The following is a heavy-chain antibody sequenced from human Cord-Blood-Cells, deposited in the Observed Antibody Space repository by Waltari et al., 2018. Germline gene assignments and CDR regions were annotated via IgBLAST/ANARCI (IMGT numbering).Heavy chain of an antibody. CDR3: ARLEAYSSGWSYFDY. CDR2: INAGNGNT. CDR1: GYTFTSYA. J-gene: IGHJ4*02. Sequence: QVQLVQSGAEVKKPGASVKVSCKASGYTFTSYAMHWVRQDPGQRLEWMGWINAGNGNTKYSQKFQGRVTITRDTSASTAYMELSSLRSEDTAVYYCARLEAYSSGWSYFDYWGQGTLVTVSS. D-gene: IGHD6-19*01. V-gene: IGHV1-3*01.